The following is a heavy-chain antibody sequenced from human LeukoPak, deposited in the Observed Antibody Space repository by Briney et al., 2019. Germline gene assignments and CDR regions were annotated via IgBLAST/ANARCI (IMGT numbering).Heavy chain of an antibody. J-gene: IGHJ4*02. V-gene: IGHV3-66*01. CDR1: GFTFSDYY. CDR3: ARNDRWAQYYFDS. Sequence: GGSLRLSCAASGFTFSDYYMSWIRQAPGKGLEWVSVIYTAGNTHYADSVKGRFTISRDNSKNTVHLQMRSLRAEDTAVYYCARNDRWAQYYFDSWGQGTLVTVSS. D-gene: IGHD1-1*01. CDR2: IYTAGNT.